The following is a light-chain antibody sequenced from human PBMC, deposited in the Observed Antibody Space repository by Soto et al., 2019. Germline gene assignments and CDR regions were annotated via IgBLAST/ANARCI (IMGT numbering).Light chain of an antibody. V-gene: IGKV3-20*01. Sequence: EIVLTQSPGTLSLSPGKGATLSCRASQSVSGSYLAWYQQKPGQAPRLLIYGASNRATGVPDRFSGSESGTDFTLTIDRLEPEDFVVYYCQQYGSSPPYTFGQGTRLEIK. CDR2: GAS. J-gene: IGKJ2*01. CDR1: QSVSGSY. CDR3: QQYGSSPPYT.